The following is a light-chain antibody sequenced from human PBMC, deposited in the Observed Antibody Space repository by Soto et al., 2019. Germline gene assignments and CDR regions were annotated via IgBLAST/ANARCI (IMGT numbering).Light chain of an antibody. CDR1: SSDVGGYNY. V-gene: IGLV2-14*01. J-gene: IGLJ2*01. Sequence: QSALTQPASVSGSPGQSITISCTGTSSDVGGYNYVSWYQQHPGKAPKLMIYDVSNRPSGVSNGFSGSKSGNTASLTISGLQAEDEADYYCSSYTSSSTPLFGGGTKLTVL. CDR2: DVS. CDR3: SSYTSSSTPL.